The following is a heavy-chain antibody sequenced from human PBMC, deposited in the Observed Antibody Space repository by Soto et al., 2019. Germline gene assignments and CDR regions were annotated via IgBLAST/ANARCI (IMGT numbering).Heavy chain of an antibody. Sequence: GVLLSLSCSAAGVTFSSYAMHWVRQAPGKGLEWVSAISGSGGSTYYADSVKGRFTISRDNSKNTLYLQMNSLRAEDTAVYYCAKGGYNPLYYFDYWGQGTLVTV. V-gene: IGHV3-23*01. CDR1: GVTFSSYA. CDR2: ISGSGGST. D-gene: IGHD1-1*01. J-gene: IGHJ4*02. CDR3: AKGGYNPLYYFDY.